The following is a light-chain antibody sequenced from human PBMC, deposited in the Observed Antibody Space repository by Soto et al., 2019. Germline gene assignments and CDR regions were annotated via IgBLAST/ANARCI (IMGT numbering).Light chain of an antibody. J-gene: IGKJ1*01. V-gene: IGKV1-39*01. CDR1: QPIGTS. CDR3: LQGYNTFWT. Sequence: DIQMTQSPSSLSASVGDSVTVTCRASQPIGTSLHWYQQRAGKAPKVLISSASRLQSGVSSRFIGSGSGTHFTLTISSLRPEDSATYYCLQGYNTFWTFGQGTKVEIK. CDR2: SAS.